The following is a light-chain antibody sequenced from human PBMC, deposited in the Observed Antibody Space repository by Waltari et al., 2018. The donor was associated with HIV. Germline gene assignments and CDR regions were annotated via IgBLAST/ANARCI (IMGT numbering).Light chain of an antibody. V-gene: IGKV1-5*03. CDR1: QSVGTS. CDR2: SWS. CDR3: KHYNTYPEGFS. Sequence: IQLTQSPSTLSASVGDRVTITCRASQSVGTSLAWYQQTPVKAPKLLLSSWSTLQSGVPSRFRGSGSGTDFSLVISSLQPDDFATYYCKHYNTYPEGFSFGPGTRVEFK. J-gene: IGKJ3*01.